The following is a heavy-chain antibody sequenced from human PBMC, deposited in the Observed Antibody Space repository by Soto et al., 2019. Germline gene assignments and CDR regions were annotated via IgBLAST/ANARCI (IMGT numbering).Heavy chain of an antibody. CDR3: AGGNCRY. J-gene: IGHJ4*02. CDR1: GYNFNTFD. D-gene: IGHD2-21*01. Sequence: ASVKVSCKASGYNFNTFDIYWVRQATVHGLEWMGWMNPNSGNTGYAQELRGRVTMTRNTSDTTAYMELTSLTSDDTGVYYCAGGNCRYWGEGTPVTDSS. CDR2: MNPNSGNT. V-gene: IGHV1-8*02.